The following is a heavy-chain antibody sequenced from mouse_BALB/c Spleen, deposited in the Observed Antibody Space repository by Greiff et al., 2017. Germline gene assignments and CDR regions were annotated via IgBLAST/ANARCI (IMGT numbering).Heavy chain of an antibody. D-gene: IGHD2-1*01. CDR1: GFSLTSYG. CDR3: ARQGNYDYYAMDY. V-gene: IGHV2-6-2*01. Sequence: VQLQESGPDLVAPSQSLSITCTVSGFSLTSYGVHWVRQPPGKGLEWLVVIWSDGSTTYNSALKSRLSISKDNSKSQVFLKMNSLQTDDTAMYYCARQGNYDYYAMDYWGQGTSVTVSS. J-gene: IGHJ4*01. CDR2: IWSDGST.